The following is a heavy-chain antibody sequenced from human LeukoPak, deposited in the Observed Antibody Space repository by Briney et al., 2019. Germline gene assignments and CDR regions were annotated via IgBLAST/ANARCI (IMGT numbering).Heavy chain of an antibody. D-gene: IGHD5-18*01. CDR3: ARIIINSGYSYGIDF. CDR2: IWHDGSNK. J-gene: IGHJ4*02. V-gene: IGHV3-33*01. Sequence: GGSLRLSCEASRFVLSSYGMRWVRRTPGKGLEWVAVIWHDGSNKHYRDSVKGRFTITRDNSLNILFLQMDSLRADDTAVYYCARIIINSGYSYGIDFWGQGTLVTVSS. CDR1: RFVLSSYG.